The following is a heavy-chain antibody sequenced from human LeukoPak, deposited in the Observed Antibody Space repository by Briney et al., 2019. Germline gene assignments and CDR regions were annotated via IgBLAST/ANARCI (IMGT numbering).Heavy chain of an antibody. D-gene: IGHD5-12*01. CDR1: GFTFSSYA. Sequence: QPGRSLRLSCAASGFTFSSYAMHWVRQAPGKGLEWVAVISYDGSNKYYADSVKGRFTISRDNAKNSLYLQMNSLRAEDTAVYYCARGRGYSGYDLVFDYWGQGTLVTVSS. CDR3: ARGRGYSGYDLVFDY. J-gene: IGHJ4*02. CDR2: ISYDGSNK. V-gene: IGHV3-30-3*01.